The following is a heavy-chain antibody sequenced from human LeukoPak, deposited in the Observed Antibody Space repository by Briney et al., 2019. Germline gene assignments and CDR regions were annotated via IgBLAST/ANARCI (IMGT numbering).Heavy chain of an antibody. Sequence: PGGSLRLSCAASGFTFSSYSMNWVRQAPGKGLEWVSFIFSTSTYIYYRDSVRGRFTISRDNAKNSLFLQMDSLTVEDTAIYYCARDFYDGFALDYWGQGIPVTVSS. J-gene: IGHJ4*02. CDR3: ARDFYDGFALDY. D-gene: IGHD2/OR15-2a*01. CDR2: IFSTSTYI. V-gene: IGHV3-21*01. CDR1: GFTFSSYS.